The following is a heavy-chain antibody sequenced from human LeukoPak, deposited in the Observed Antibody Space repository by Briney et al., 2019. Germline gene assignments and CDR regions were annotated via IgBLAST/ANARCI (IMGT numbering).Heavy chain of an antibody. V-gene: IGHV4-59*01. J-gene: IGHJ4*02. Sequence: SETLSLTCTVSGGSNCGFHWSWIRQPPGKGLEYIASIHYSGSTNYSPSLKSRVTISVETFQNQFSLKLSSVTAADTAVYYCARWNNGGDCWGQGTLVTVSS. D-gene: IGHD1/OR15-1a*01. CDR2: IHYSGST. CDR1: GGSNCGFH. CDR3: ARWNNGGDC.